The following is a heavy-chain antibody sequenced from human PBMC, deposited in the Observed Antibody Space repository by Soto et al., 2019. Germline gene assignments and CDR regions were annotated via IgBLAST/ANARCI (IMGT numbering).Heavy chain of an antibody. CDR3: AKDSSSHSSSWFGYYYYYGMDV. J-gene: IGHJ6*02. D-gene: IGHD6-13*01. Sequence: GGSLRLSCAASGFTFSSYGMHWVRQAPGKGLEWVAVISYDGSNKYYADSVKGRFTISRDNSKNTLYLQMNSLRAEDTAVYYCAKDSSSHSSSWFGYYYYYGMDVWGQGTTVTVSS. V-gene: IGHV3-30*18. CDR1: GFTFSSYG. CDR2: ISYDGSNK.